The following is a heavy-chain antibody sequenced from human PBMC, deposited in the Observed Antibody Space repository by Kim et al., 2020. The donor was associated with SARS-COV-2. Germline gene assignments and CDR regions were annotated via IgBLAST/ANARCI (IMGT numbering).Heavy chain of an antibody. CDR1: GGSISRNNYY. CDR2: VYYSGST. J-gene: IGHJ6*02. CDR3: PGGVQNYGMDV. Sequence: SETLSLTCTVSGGSISRNNYYWGWIRQPPGKGLEWIWSVYYSGSTYYNSSLKSRVTISVDTSKNQFSLKLSSVTAADTAVYYCPGGVQNYGMDVWGQGTTVTVSS. V-gene: IGHV4-39*01. D-gene: IGHD3-16*01.